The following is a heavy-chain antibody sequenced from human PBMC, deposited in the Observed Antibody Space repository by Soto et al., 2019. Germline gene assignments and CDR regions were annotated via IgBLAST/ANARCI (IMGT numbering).Heavy chain of an antibody. CDR3: ARHVPNYDSSPRGWFDP. V-gene: IGHV1-3*01. J-gene: IGHJ5*01. Sequence: ASVKVSCKASGYTFTSYAMHWVRQAPGQRLEWMGWINAGNGNTKYSQKFQGRVTITRDTSASTAYMELSSLRSEDTAVYYCARHVPNYDSSPRGWFDPWGQGTLVTVSS. D-gene: IGHD3-22*01. CDR1: GYTFTSYA. CDR2: INAGNGNT.